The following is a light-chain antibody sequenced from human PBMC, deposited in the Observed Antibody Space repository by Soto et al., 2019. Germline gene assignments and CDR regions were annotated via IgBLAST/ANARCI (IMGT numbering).Light chain of an antibody. J-gene: IGLJ1*01. CDR2: EAT. CDR1: SSDIGRYNF. Sequence: QSALTQPASMSGSPGQSITISCTGTSSDIGRYNFVSWYQHHPGKAPKLIIYEATKRPSGVSYRFSGSKSCNTASLTISGLQAEDEADYYCTSYTITSPYVFGTGTKLTVL. CDR3: TSYTITSPYV. V-gene: IGLV2-14*01.